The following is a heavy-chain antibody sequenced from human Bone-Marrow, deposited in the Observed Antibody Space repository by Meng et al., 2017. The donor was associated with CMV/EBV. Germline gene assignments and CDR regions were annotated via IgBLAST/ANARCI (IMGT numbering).Heavy chain of an antibody. CDR2: IKQDGSEK. D-gene: IGHD1-26*01. V-gene: IGHV3-7*01. CDR1: GFTFSSYW. CDR3: ARDDPELFYDAFDI. Sequence: GGSLRLSCAASGFTFSSYWMSWVRQAPGKGLEWVANIKQDGSEKYYVDSVKGRFTISRDNAKNSLYLQMNSLRAEDTAVYYCARDDPELFYDAFDIWGQGTMVPVSS. J-gene: IGHJ3*02.